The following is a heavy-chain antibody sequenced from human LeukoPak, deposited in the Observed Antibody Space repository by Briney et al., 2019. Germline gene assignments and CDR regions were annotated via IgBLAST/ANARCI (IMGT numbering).Heavy chain of an antibody. CDR3: ARDPYYYDSTGNY. J-gene: IGHJ4*02. CDR1: GGSISSYY. D-gene: IGHD3-22*01. CDR2: IFHSGST. V-gene: IGHV4-59*12. Sequence: PSETLSLTCTVSGGSISSYYWGWIRQPPGKGLEWIGYIFHSGSTNSNPSLKSRVTISVDTSKNQFSLKLSSVTAADTAVYYCARDPYYYDSTGNYWGQGTLVTVSS.